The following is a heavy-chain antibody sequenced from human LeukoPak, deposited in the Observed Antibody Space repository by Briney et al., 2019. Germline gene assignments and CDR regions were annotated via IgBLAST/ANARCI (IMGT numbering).Heavy chain of an antibody. CDR3: ARDLASGDY. Sequence: NTGGSLRLSCAASGFTFSTYNMNWVRQAPGRGLEWVSFISGGSTYMYYADSVKGRFTISRDNAKNSLYLQMNSLRPDDTAVYYCARDLASGDYWGQGDLVTVSS. D-gene: IGHD3-16*01. J-gene: IGHJ4*02. CDR2: ISGGSTYM. V-gene: IGHV3-21*01. CDR1: GFTFSTYN.